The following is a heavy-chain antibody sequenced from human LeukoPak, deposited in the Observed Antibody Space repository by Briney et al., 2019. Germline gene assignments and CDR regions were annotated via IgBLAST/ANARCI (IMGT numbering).Heavy chain of an antibody. Sequence: GASVKVSCKASGYTFTGYYMHWVRQAPGQGLEWMGWINPNSGGTNYAQKFQGRVTMTRDTSISTAYMELSRLRSDDTAVYYCARVGAPYSYGYSGWFDPWGQGTLVTVSS. J-gene: IGHJ5*02. CDR2: INPNSGGT. CDR1: GYTFTGYY. CDR3: ARVGAPYSYGYSGWFDP. D-gene: IGHD5-18*01. V-gene: IGHV1-2*02.